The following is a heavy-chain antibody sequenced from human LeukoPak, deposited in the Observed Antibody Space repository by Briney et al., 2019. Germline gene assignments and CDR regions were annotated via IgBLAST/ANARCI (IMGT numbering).Heavy chain of an antibody. CDR1: GFTVSSNY. CDR2: IYSGGST. J-gene: IGHJ3*02. D-gene: IGHD2-15*01. Sequence: GGSLRLSCAASGFTVSSNYMSWVRQAPGKGLEWVSVIYSGGSTYYADSVKGRFTISRDNSKNTLYLQMNSLRAEDTAVYYCARGERVAARGDAFDIWGQGTMVTVSS. V-gene: IGHV3-53*01. CDR3: ARGERVAARGDAFDI.